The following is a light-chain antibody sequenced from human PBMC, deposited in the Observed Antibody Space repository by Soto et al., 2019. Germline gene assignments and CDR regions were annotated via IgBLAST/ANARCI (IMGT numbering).Light chain of an antibody. V-gene: IGLV3-21*02. CDR1: NIGSKF. J-gene: IGLJ2*01. CDR2: DDR. Sequence: SYELTQPPSVSVAPGQTARISCGGDNIGSKFVHWFQQKPGQAPLLVVYDDRARPSGIPERFSGSNSGNTATLTISGAEAGDEADYYCQVWDSSRNRVFGGGTKLTVL. CDR3: QVWDSSRNRV.